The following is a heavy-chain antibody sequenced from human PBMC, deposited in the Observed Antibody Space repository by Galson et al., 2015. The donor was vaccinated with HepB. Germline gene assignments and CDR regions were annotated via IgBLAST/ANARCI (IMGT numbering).Heavy chain of an antibody. V-gene: IGHV3-23*01. CDR1: GFTFSSYG. CDR2: LSGSGGST. J-gene: IGHJ4*02. Sequence: SLRLSCAASGFTFSSYGMNWVRQAPGEGLEGVSSLSGSGGSTYYADSVKGRFTISRDNSKNTLYLQMNSLRAEDTAVYYCAKGVFYDSTGSVDYWGQGTLVTVSS. CDR3: AKGVFYDSTGSVDY. D-gene: IGHD3-22*01.